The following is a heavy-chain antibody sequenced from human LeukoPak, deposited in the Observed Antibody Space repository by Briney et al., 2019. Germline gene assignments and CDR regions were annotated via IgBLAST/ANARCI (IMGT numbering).Heavy chain of an antibody. CDR3: AGLSSSSLVDY. CDR1: GGSISSYY. V-gene: IGHV4-59*01. CDR2: IYYSGST. D-gene: IGHD6-6*01. Sequence: PSETLSLTCTVSGGSISSYYWSWIRQPPGKGLEWIGYIYYSGSTNYNPSLKSRVTISVDTSKNQFSLKLSSVTAADTAVYYCAGLSSSSLVDYWGQGTLVTVSS. J-gene: IGHJ4*02.